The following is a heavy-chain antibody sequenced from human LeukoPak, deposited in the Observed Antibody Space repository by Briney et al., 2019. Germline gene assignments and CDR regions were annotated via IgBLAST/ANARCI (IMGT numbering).Heavy chain of an antibody. CDR2: ISASGGGT. CDR3: AKDGEAAVTPDAFDV. V-gene: IGHV3-23*01. Sequence: PGGSLRLSCAASGLSFSRYRVSWVRQAPGKGLEWVSCISASGGGTFYADSVKGRFTISRDNSKNTVHLQMNSLRAEDTAIYYCAKDGEAAVTPDAFDVWGQGTMVTVSS. D-gene: IGHD4-17*01. J-gene: IGHJ3*01. CDR1: GLSFSRYR.